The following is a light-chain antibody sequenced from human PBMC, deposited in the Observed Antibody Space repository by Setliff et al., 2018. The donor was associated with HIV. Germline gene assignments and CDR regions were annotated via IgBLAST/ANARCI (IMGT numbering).Light chain of an antibody. CDR2: EVS. V-gene: IGLV2-14*01. J-gene: IGLJ1*01. CDR3: QSYDSSLSEGV. Sequence: QSALAQPASVSGSPGQSITISCTGTSSDVGGYNYVSWYQQHPGKAPKLMIYEVSNRPSGVSNRFSGSKSGNTASLTISGLQAEDEADYYCQSYDSSLSEGVFGAGTKVTVL. CDR1: SSDVGGYNY.